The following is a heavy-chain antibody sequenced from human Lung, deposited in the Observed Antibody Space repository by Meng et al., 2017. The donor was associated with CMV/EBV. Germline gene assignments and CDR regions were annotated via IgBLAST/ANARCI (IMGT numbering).Heavy chain of an antibody. V-gene: IGHV3-11*01. CDR2: ISRSGRTA. Sequence: SXKISCTVSGFTFSDYYMNWIRQAPGKGLQWVSYISRSGRTAHYADSVKGRFTISRDNAKNSLFLQMNSLSAEDTAVYYCAREAATVSYRWGQGTLVTVSS. CDR1: GFTFSDYY. J-gene: IGHJ4*02. D-gene: IGHD3-9*01. CDR3: AREAATVSYR.